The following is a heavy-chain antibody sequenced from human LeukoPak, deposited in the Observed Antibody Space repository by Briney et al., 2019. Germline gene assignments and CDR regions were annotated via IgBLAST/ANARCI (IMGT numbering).Heavy chain of an antibody. CDR2: ITSPSSNI. CDR3: TRVGSSLTHYFDY. V-gene: IGHV3-21*01. J-gene: IGHJ4*02. D-gene: IGHD6-13*01. CDR1: GFTFTSYT. Sequence: GGSLRLSCAASGFTFTSYTRNWVRQAPGKGLEWVSSITSPSSNIHYADSVKGRFTISKDNAKNSLYLQMNSLRPEDTAVYYCTRVGSSLTHYFDYWGQGTLVTVSS.